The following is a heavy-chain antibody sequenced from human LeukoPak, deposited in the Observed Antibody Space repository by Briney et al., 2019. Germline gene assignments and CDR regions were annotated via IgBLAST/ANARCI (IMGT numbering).Heavy chain of an antibody. V-gene: IGHV1-46*01. J-gene: IGHJ4*02. D-gene: IGHD2-8*01. CDR3: ARDYVDDIPMIKDY. Sequence: ASVKVSCKASGYTFTSYHMHWERQAPGQGLEWMGKINLSGGSTTYAQKFQGRVTMTRDTSTSTVYMELSSLRSEDTAVYYCARDYVDDIPMIKDYWGQGTLVTVSS. CDR2: INLSGGST. CDR1: GYTFTSYH.